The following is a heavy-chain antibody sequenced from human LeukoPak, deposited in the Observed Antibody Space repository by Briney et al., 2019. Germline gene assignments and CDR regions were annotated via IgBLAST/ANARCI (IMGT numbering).Heavy chain of an antibody. D-gene: IGHD3-10*01. CDR1: GYTFTSYG. V-gene: IGHV1-18*01. Sequence: ASVTVSCKASGYTFTSYGISWVRQAPGQGLEWMGWISAYNGNTNYAQKLQGRVTMTTDISTSTAYMELRSLRSDDTAVYYCARAGITMVRGVIITKYYFDYWGQGTLVTVSS. J-gene: IGHJ4*02. CDR3: ARAGITMVRGVIITKYYFDY. CDR2: ISAYNGNT.